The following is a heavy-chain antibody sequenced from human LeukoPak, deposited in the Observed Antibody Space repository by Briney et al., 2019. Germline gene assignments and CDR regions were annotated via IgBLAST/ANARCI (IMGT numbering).Heavy chain of an antibody. CDR3: ASLGVYGSGSYYKKYYFDY. D-gene: IGHD3-10*01. CDR1: GGTFSSYA. V-gene: IGHV1-69*01. J-gene: IGHJ4*02. Sequence: SVKVSCKASGGTFSSYAISWVRQAPGQGLEWMGGIIPIFGTANNAQKFQGRVTITADESTSTAYMELSSLRSEDTAVYYCASLGVYGSGSYYKKYYFDYWGQGTLVTVSS. CDR2: IIPIFGTA.